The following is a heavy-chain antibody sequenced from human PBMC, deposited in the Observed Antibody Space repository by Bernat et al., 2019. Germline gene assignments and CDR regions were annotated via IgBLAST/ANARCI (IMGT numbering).Heavy chain of an antibody. Sequence: EVQLLESGGGLVQPGGSLRLSCAASGFTFSSYDMGWVRQAPGKGLEWVSAITNSGDNTYYADSVKGRFTISRDNSKNTLYLQMSSLTAEDTAVYYCAKDAPRTSGWYYFDFWGQGTLVTVSS. D-gene: IGHD6-19*01. CDR1: GFTFSSYD. J-gene: IGHJ4*02. CDR3: AKDAPRTSGWYYFDF. CDR2: ITNSGDNT. V-gene: IGHV3-23*01.